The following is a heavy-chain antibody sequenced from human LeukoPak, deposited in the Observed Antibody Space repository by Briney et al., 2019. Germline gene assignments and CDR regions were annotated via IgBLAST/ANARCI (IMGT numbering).Heavy chain of an antibody. J-gene: IGHJ5*01. CDR3: AKDRPNFHENSGHYYRRDGDS. CDR2: MCGTAGCT. Sequence: SGGSLRLSCQASGFTFYMYAMSWVRQAPGKGLEWVASMCGTAGCTFYPDSVKGRFTISRDNSKNVLYLRMNSLTAEDTAIYYCAKDRPNFHENSGHYYRRDGDSWGQGTLVIVSS. D-gene: IGHD3-22*01. V-gene: IGHV3-23*01. CDR1: GFTFYMYA.